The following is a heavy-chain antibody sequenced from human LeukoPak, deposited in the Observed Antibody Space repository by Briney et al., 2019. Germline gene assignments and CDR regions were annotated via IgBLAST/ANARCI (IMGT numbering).Heavy chain of an antibody. CDR1: GGSISSYY. Sequence: SETLSLTCTVSGGSISSYYWSWIRQPPGKGLEWIGYIYYSGSTNYNTSLKSRVTISVDTSKNQFSLKLSSVTAADTAVYYCARADVWGSYRLSAFDIWGQGTMVTVSS. J-gene: IGHJ3*02. D-gene: IGHD3-16*02. CDR3: ARADVWGSYRLSAFDI. V-gene: IGHV4-59*08. CDR2: IYYSGST.